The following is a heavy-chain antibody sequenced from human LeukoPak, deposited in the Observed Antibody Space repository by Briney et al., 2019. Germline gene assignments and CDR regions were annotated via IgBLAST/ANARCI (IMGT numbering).Heavy chain of an antibody. D-gene: IGHD3-3*01. CDR2: INSDGSST. CDR3: AVADFWGGYYTA. V-gene: IGHV3-74*01. CDR1: GVTFSSYW. J-gene: IGHJ5*02. Sequence: GGSLRLSCAASGVTFSSYWMPWVRQAPGKGLVWVSRINSDGSSTSYADSVKGRFTISRDNAKNTVSLEMNSLRAEDTAMYYCAVADFWGGYYTAWGQGTLVTVSS.